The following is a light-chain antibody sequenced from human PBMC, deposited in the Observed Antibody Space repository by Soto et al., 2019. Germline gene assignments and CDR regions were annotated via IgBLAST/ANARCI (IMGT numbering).Light chain of an antibody. CDR2: DVS. Sequence: DIGITQSPAALAVSPGERATLSCRAGQGVTTNFAWYQQKSGQSPRLLIYDVSIRATGVPARFSGTGSETDLTLTISGLQSEDSAVYFCQQYNHWPFSFGQGTRLEI. J-gene: IGKJ5*01. V-gene: IGKV3-15*01. CDR1: QGVTTN. CDR3: QQYNHWPFS.